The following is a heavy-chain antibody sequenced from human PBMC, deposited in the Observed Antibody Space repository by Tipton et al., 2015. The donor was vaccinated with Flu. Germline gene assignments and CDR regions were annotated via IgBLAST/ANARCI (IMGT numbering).Heavy chain of an antibody. CDR1: GFTFSSYW. D-gene: IGHD3/OR15-3a*01. CDR3: ARGTDFYYMDV. V-gene: IGHV3-74*01. J-gene: IGHJ6*03. CDR2: INSDGSST. Sequence: SLRLSCAASGFTFSSYWMHWVRQAPGKGLVWVSRINSDGSSTSYADSVKGRFTISRDNAKNTLYLQMNSLRAEDTAGYYCARGTDFYYMDVWGKGTTVTVSS.